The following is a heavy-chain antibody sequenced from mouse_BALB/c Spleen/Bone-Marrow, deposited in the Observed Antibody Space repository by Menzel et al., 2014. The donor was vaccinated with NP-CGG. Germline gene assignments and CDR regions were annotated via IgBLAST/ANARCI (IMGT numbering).Heavy chain of an antibody. Sequence: EVQGVESGGGLVQPGGSLKLSCAASGFTFSSYGMSWVRQTPDKRLELVATINSNGGSTYYPDSVKGRFTISGDNAKNTLYLQMSSPKSEDTAMYYCARDYYGSSYAMDYWGQGTSVTVSS. CDR2: INSNGGST. J-gene: IGHJ4*01. CDR1: GFTFSSYG. CDR3: ARDYYGSSYAMDY. D-gene: IGHD1-1*01. V-gene: IGHV5-6-3*01.